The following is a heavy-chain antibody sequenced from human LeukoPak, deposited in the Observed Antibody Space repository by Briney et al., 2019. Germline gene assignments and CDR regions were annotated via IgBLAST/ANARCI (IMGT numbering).Heavy chain of an antibody. J-gene: IGHJ4*02. CDR1: EYSLSDLS. CDR2: FDSENNKM. V-gene: IGHV1-24*01. CDR3: ATDRVYRSSGRSWCFFDY. D-gene: IGHD6-19*01. Sequence: GASVKVSCKISEYSLSDLSIYWVREAPGEGLEWMGGFDSENNKMVYSQKFQGRVTMTEDTSADTAYMELTSLRSEDTAVYFCATDRVYRSSGRSWCFFDYWGQGTLVIVSS.